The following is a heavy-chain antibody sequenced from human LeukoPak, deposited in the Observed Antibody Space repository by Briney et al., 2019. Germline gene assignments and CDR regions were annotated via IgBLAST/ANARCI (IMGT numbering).Heavy chain of an antibody. CDR3: ARVRSSYHYYFDY. J-gene: IGHJ4*02. CDR1: GYTFTSYG. V-gene: IGHV1-69*04. D-gene: IGHD6-13*01. Sequence: GASVKVSCKASGYTFTSYGISWVRQAPGQGLEWMGRIIPILGIANYAQKFQGRVTITADKSTSTAYMELSSLRSEDTAVYYCARVRSSYHYYFDYWGQGTLVTVSS. CDR2: IIPILGIA.